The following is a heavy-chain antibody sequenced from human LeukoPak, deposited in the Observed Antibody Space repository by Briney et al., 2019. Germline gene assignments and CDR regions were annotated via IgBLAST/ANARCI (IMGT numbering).Heavy chain of an antibody. CDR1: GFTFSNYA. D-gene: IGHD5-18*01. Sequence: HPGGSLRLSCAASGFTFSNYAMTWVRQAPGKGLEWVSYISSRGSTIYYADSVKGRFTISRDNAKNSLYLQMNSLRAEDTAVYYCARHDTAMATDYGMDVWGQGTTVTVSS. V-gene: IGHV3-48*04. CDR2: ISSRGSTI. J-gene: IGHJ6*02. CDR3: ARHDTAMATDYGMDV.